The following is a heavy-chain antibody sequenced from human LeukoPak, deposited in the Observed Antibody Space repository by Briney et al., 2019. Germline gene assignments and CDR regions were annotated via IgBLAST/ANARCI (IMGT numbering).Heavy chain of an antibody. D-gene: IGHD6-6*01. CDR3: AGTLISARPGY. Sequence: GGSLRLSCVASGFSFSYYSMNWVRQAPGKGVEWVSSISSSSDYIYYADSVKGRFTISRDNAKNSLYLQMTSLRVDDTALYYCAGTLISARPGYWGQGTLVTVSS. J-gene: IGHJ4*02. CDR1: GFSFSYYS. CDR2: ISSSSDYI. V-gene: IGHV3-21*01.